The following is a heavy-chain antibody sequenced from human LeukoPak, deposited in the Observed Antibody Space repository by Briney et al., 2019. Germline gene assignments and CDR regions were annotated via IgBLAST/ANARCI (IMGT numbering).Heavy chain of an antibody. D-gene: IGHD3-10*01. CDR2: ISGSGGST. J-gene: IGHJ6*04. Sequence: PGGSLRLSCAASGFTFSSYAMSWVRQAPGKGLEWVSAISGSGGSTYYADSVKGRFTISRDNSKNTLYLQMNSLRAEDTAVYYCAKGAGYGWFGEWRRYYGMDVWGKGTTVTVSS. CDR3: AKGAGYGWFGEWRRYYGMDV. CDR1: GFTFSSYA. V-gene: IGHV3-23*01.